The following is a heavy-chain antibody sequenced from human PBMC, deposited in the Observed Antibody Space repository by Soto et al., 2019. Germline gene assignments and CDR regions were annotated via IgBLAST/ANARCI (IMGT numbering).Heavy chain of an antibody. CDR3: ARDLGYCSSTSCYYYYYYGMDV. D-gene: IGHD2-2*01. CDR2: IWYDGSNK. J-gene: IGHJ6*02. V-gene: IGHV3-33*01. CDR1: GFTFRSYG. Sequence: QVQLVESGGGVVQPGRYLRLSCAASGFTFRSYGMHWVRQAPGKGLEWVAVIWYDGSNKYYADSVKGRFTISRDNSKNTLYLQMNSLRAEDTAVYYCARDLGYCSSTSCYYYYYYGMDVWGQGTTVTVSS.